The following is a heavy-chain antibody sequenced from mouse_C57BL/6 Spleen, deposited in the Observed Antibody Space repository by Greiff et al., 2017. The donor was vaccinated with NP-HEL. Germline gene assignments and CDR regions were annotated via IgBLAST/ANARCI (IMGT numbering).Heavy chain of an antibody. CDR2: IHPNSGST. CDR1: VYTFTSYW. D-gene: IGHD2-3*01. V-gene: IGHV1-64*01. Sequence: QVQLQPPGSELVQPGASVQLSCKASVYTFTSYWMHWVKQRPGQGLEWIGMIHPNSGSTNYNEKFKSKATLTVDKSSSTAYMQLSSLTSEDSAVYYCARPGDGYLRYFDYWGQGTTLTVSS. CDR3: ARPGDGYLRYFDY. J-gene: IGHJ2*01.